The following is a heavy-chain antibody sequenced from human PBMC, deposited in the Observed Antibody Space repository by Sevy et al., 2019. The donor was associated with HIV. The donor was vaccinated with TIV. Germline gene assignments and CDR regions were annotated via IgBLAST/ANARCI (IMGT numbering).Heavy chain of an antibody. CDR2: INTNTGNP. J-gene: IGHJ6*02. CDR1: GYTFTSYA. V-gene: IGHV7-4-1*02. CDR3: ARFPYYYGSRSQVAVFRYGMDV. D-gene: IGHD3-10*01. Sequence: ASVKVSCKASGYTFTSYAMNWVRQAPGQGLEWMGWINTNTGNPTYAQGFTGRFVFSLDTSVSTAYLQISSLKAEDTAGYYCARFPYYYGSRSQVAVFRYGMDVWGQGTTVTVSS.